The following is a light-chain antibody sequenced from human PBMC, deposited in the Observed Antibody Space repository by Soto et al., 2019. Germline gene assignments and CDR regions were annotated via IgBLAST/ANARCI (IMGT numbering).Light chain of an antibody. V-gene: IGKV3-20*01. CDR2: GVS. CDR3: QQDSTLPHT. Sequence: ENVLTQSPGTLSLSPGERATLSCRASQSVTNSFFAWYQQKPGQAPRLLIYGVSSRATGIPDRFSGSGSGTDFTLTISRLEPEDFVVYYCQQDSTLPHTFGQGTKLEVK. J-gene: IGKJ2*01. CDR1: QSVTNSF.